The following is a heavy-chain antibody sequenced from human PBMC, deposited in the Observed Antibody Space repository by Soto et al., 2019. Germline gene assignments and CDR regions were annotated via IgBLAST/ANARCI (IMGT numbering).Heavy chain of an antibody. J-gene: IGHJ6*02. Sequence: QAQLVQSGAEVKKPGASVKVSCKASGYTFTSYDINWVRQAPGQGLEWLGWMDPNSGSTGYAQNFQGRVTTTRNNSTNTAHMELSSLRSEDTAVYYCARERKFDFWRKGLDVWGQGTTVTVSS. CDR2: MDPNSGST. D-gene: IGHD3-3*01. V-gene: IGHV1-8*01. CDR1: GYTFTSYD. CDR3: ARERKFDFWRKGLDV.